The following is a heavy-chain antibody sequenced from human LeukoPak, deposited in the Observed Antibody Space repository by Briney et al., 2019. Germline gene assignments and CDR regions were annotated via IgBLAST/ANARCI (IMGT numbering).Heavy chain of an antibody. V-gene: IGHV4-34*01. CDR2: IYYSGST. CDR3: ARGVQTFFDY. CDR1: GGSFSGYS. Sequence: SETLYLTCAVYGGSFSGYSWSWIRQPPGKGLEWIGSIYYSGSTYYNPSLKSRVTISVDTSKNQFSLKLSSVTAADTAVYYCARGVQTFFDYWGQGTLVTVSS. D-gene: IGHD2/OR15-2a*01. J-gene: IGHJ4*02.